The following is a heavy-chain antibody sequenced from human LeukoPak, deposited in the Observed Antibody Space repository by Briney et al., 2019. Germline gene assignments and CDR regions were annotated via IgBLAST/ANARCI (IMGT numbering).Heavy chain of an antibody. V-gene: IGHV3-23*01. J-gene: IGHJ4*02. CDR2: ISTSGGST. Sequence: GGSLRPSCAASGFTFSSYAMSWVRQAPGKGLEWVSGISTSGGSTSYADSVKGRFTISRDNSKKTLYLQMNSLRAEDTAVYYCAKDPFVFGSGSYLIDYWGQGTLVTVSS. D-gene: IGHD1-26*01. CDR3: AKDPFVFGSGSYLIDY. CDR1: GFTFSSYA.